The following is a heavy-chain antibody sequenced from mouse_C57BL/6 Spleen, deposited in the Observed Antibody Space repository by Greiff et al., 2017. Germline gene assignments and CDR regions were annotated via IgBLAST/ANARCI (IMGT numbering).Heavy chain of an antibody. V-gene: IGHV1-82*01. D-gene: IGHD2-5*01. CDR1: GYAFSSSW. CDR2: IYPGDGDT. Sequence: QVQLKESGPELVKPGASVKISCKASGYAFSSSWMNWVKQRPGKGLEWIGRIYPGDGDTNYTGKFKGKATLTADKSSSTAYMQLSSLTSEDSAVYFCARSHSNGAMDYWGQGTSVTVSS. CDR3: ARSHSNGAMDY. J-gene: IGHJ4*01.